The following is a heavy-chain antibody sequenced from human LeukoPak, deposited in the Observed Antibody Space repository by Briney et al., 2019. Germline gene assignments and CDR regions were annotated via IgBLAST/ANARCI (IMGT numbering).Heavy chain of an antibody. V-gene: IGHV4-30-4*01. CDR1: GGSISSGDYY. J-gene: IGHJ4*02. Sequence: SETLSLTCTVSGGSISSGDYYWSWIRQPPGKGLEWIGYIYYSGSTYYNPSLKSRVTISVDTSKNEISLKLSSVTAADTAVYYCARSDHNSGSYYFDYWGQGTLVIVSS. CDR3: ARSDHNSGSYYFDY. CDR2: IYYSGST. D-gene: IGHD3-10*01.